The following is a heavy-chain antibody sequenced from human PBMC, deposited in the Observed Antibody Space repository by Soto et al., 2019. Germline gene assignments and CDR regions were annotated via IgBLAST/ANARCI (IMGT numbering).Heavy chain of an antibody. CDR1: GYTLSDYY. CDR2: INPKSGDT. CDR3: ARDMQGWGGY. V-gene: IGHV1-2*02. Sequence: QVQLVQSGAEVKKPGASMKVSCKASGYTLSDYYLHWVRQAPGQGLEWMGWINPKSGDTNYAQKFQDRVTMTRDTSTSTGYMELSRLTFDDTAVYYCARDMQGWGGYWGQGTLVTVSS. J-gene: IGHJ4*02. D-gene: IGHD3-16*01.